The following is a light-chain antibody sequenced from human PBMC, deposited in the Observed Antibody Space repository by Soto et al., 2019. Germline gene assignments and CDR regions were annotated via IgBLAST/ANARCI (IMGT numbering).Light chain of an antibody. CDR1: SSDVGYYDL. CDR2: EGS. V-gene: IGLV2-23*01. J-gene: IGLJ2*01. Sequence: QSALTQPASVSGSPGQTLTISCTGTSSDVGYYDLVSWYQHHPGKAPKLIIFEGSKRPSGVSNRFSGFKSGNTASLTISGLQAEDESDYYCCSYGDSRAVFGGGTKVNVL. CDR3: CSYGDSRAV.